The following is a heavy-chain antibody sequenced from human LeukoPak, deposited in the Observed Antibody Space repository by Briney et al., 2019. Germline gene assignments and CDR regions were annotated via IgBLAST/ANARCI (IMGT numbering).Heavy chain of an antibody. CDR1: GFTFDNYG. V-gene: IGHV3-20*04. D-gene: IGHD7-27*01. Sequence: GGSLRLSCAASGFTFDNYGINWVRQAPGKGLEWVSRIHWNGGRTGYADSVKGRFTISRDNAKNSLYLQMNSLRAEDTAVYYCANWDPFDYWGQGTLVTVSS. J-gene: IGHJ4*02. CDR3: ANWDPFDY. CDR2: IHWNGGRT.